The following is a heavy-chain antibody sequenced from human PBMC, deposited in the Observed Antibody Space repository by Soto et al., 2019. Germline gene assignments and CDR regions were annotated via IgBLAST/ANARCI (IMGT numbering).Heavy chain of an antibody. CDR2: ISSSSSYI. CDR3: ARDNSVAAERWFDP. CDR1: GFTFSSYS. D-gene: IGHD6-19*01. V-gene: IGHV3-21*01. Sequence: GGSLRLSCAASGFTFSSYSMNWVRQAPGKGLEWVSSISSSSSYIYYADSVKGRFTISRDNAKNSLYLQMSSLRAEDTAVYYCARDNSVAAERWFDPWGQGTLVTVSS. J-gene: IGHJ5*02.